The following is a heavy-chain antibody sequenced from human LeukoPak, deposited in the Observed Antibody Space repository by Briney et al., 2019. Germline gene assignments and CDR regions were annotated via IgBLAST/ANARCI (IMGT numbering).Heavy chain of an antibody. CDR3: ARGHYDFWSGITEYFDY. V-gene: IGHV1-18*01. J-gene: IGHJ4*02. CDR2: ISAYNGNT. CDR1: GYTFTSYG. Sequence: ASVKVSCKASGYTFTSYGISWVRQAPGQGLEWMGWISAYNGNTNYAQKFQGRVTMTRDTSISTAYMELSRLRSDDTAVYYCARGHYDFWSGITEYFDYWGQGTLVTVSS. D-gene: IGHD3-3*01.